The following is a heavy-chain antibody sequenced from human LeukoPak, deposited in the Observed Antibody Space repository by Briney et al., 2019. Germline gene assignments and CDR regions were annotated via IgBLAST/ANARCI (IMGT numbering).Heavy chain of an antibody. D-gene: IGHD1-26*01. CDR1: GFTFSSYE. CDR3: ARAPAGWELLFDY. CDR2: ISSSGSTI. J-gene: IGHJ4*02. Sequence: GGSLRLSCAASGFTFSSYEMSWGRQAPGEGLEWVSYISSSGSTIYYADSVKGRFTISRDNAKNSLYLQMNSLKAEDTAVYYCARAPAGWELLFDYWGQGTLVTVSS. V-gene: IGHV3-48*03.